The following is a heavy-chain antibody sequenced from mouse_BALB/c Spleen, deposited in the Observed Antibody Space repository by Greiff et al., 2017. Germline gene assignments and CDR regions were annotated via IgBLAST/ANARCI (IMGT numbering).Heavy chain of an antibody. Sequence: VKLVESGPGLVAPSQSLSITCTVSGFSLTSYGVHWVRQPPGKGLEWLGVIWAGGSTNYNSALMSRLSISKDNSKSQVFLKMNSLQTDDTAMYYYARDRRRGYKAMDYWGQGTSVTVAS. J-gene: IGHJ4*01. CDR2: IWAGGST. V-gene: IGHV2-9*02. CDR3: ARDRRRGYKAMDY. CDR1: GFSLTSYG.